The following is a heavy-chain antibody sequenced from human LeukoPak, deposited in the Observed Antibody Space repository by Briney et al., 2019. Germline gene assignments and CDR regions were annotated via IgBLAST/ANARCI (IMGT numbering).Heavy chain of an antibody. CDR1: GYSISSGYY. CDR2: IYHSGST. CDR3: AREPRYCSSTSCPKYDY. J-gene: IGHJ4*02. V-gene: IGHV4-38-2*02. Sequence: PSETLSLTCTVSGYSISSGYYWGWIRQPPGKGLEWIGSIYHSGSTHYNPSLKSRVTISVDTSKNQFSLKLSSVTAADTAVYCCAREPRYCSSTSCPKYDYWGQGTLVTVSS. D-gene: IGHD2-2*01.